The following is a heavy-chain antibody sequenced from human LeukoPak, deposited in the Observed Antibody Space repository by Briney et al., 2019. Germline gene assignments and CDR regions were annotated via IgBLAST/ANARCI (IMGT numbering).Heavy chain of an antibody. J-gene: IGHJ2*01. V-gene: IGHV3-11*04. CDR3: ARAEIIVVVTAIPWYFDL. CDR2: ISSSGSTI. Sequence: GGSLRLSCAASGFTFDDYGMSWIRQAPGKGLEWVSYISSSGSTIYYADSVKGRFTISRDNAKNSLYLQMNSLRAEDTAVYYCARAEIIVVVTAIPWYFDLWGRGTLVTVSS. D-gene: IGHD2-21*02. CDR1: GFTFDDYG.